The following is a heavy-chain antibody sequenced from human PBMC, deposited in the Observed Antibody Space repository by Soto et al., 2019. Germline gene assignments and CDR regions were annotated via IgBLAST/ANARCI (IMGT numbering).Heavy chain of an antibody. V-gene: IGHV1-69*13. J-gene: IGHJ6*02. CDR2: IIPIFGTA. D-gene: IGHD3-16*02. CDR3: ATKKGGYPSYYYYGMDV. Sequence: SVKVSCKASGGTFSSYAISWVRQAPGQGLEWMGGIIPIFGTADYAQKFQGRVTITADESTSTAYMELSSLRSEDTAVYYCATKKGGYPSYYYYGMDVWGQGTTVTVSS. CDR1: GGTFSSYA.